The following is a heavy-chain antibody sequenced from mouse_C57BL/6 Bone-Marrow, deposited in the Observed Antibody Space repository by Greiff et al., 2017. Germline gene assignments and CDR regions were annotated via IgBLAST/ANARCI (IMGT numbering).Heavy chain of an antibody. CDR3: ARHFYYYCSSHWYFDV. Sequence: QVQLQQSGAELARPGASVKLSCKASGYTFTSYGISWVKQRTGQGLEWIGEIYPRSGNTYYNEKFKGKATLTADKSSSTAYMELRSLTSEDSAVYFCARHFYYYCSSHWYFDVWGTGTTVTVSS. J-gene: IGHJ1*03. D-gene: IGHD1-1*01. CDR1: GYTFTSYG. V-gene: IGHV1-81*01. CDR2: IYPRSGNT.